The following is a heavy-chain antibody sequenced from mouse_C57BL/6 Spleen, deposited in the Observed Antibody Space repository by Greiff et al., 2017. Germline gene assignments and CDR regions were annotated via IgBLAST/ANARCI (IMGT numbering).Heavy chain of an antibody. CDR3: ARGLGRGAMDY. J-gene: IGHJ4*01. V-gene: IGHV1-50*01. Sequence: VKLQQPGAELVKPGASVKLSCKASGYTFTSYWMQWVKQRPGQGLEWIGEIDPSDSYTNYNQKFKGKATLTVDTSSSTAYMQLSSLTSEDSAVYYCARGLGRGAMDYWGQGTSVTVSS. CDR2: IDPSDSYT. D-gene: IGHD4-1*01. CDR1: GYTFTSYW.